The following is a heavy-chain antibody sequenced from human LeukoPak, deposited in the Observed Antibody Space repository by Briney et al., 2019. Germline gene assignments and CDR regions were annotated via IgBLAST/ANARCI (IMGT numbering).Heavy chain of an antibody. J-gene: IGHJ5*02. D-gene: IGHD3-22*01. CDR3: ARANYYASSGYPVPFDP. V-gene: IGHV3-20*04. CDR1: GFTFDDYG. Sequence: GGSLRLSCAASGFTFDDYGMSWVRQAPGKGLEWVSGINWNGGSTGYADSVKGRFTISRDNAKNSLYLQMNSLRAEDTALYYCARANYYASSGYPVPFDPWGQGTLVTVSS. CDR2: INWNGGST.